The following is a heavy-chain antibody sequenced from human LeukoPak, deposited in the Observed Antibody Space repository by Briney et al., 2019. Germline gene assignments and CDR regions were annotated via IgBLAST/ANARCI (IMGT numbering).Heavy chain of an antibody. J-gene: IGHJ4*02. CDR1: GDSVSSNSVA. CDR2: TYYRSKWYS. V-gene: IGHV6-1*01. D-gene: IGHD6-19*01. CDR3: ARYSSSGWYFDF. Sequence: SQTLSLTCDISGDSVSSNSVAWSWIRQSPSRGLEWLGRTYYRSKWYSDYGVSVRGRITVSPDTSKNQFPLKLDSVNPEDTAVYYCARYSSSGWYFDFWGQGSLVTVSS.